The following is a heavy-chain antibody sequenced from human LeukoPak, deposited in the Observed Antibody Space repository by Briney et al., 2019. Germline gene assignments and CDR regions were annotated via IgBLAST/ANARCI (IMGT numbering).Heavy chain of an antibody. J-gene: IGHJ4*02. CDR2: ISGSGGST. D-gene: IGHD1-1*01. V-gene: IGHV3-23*01. Sequence: GGSLRLSCAASGFTFSSYAMSWVRQAPGNGLEWVSAISGSGGSTYYADSVKGRFTISRDNSKNTLYLQMNSLRAEDTAVYYCAKDLFTGTTGPIDYWGQGTLVTVSS. CDR1: GFTFSSYA. CDR3: AKDLFTGTTGPIDY.